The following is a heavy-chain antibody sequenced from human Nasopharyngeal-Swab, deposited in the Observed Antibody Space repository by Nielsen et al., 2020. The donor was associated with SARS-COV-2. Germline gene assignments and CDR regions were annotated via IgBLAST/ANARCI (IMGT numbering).Heavy chain of an antibody. CDR2: ISAYTGTT. CDR3: ARVDYYESTGYYSN. Sequence: ASVKVSCKASGYTFITYGISWVRQVPGQGLEWMGWISAYTGTTDYAQNFQGRVTMTTDTSTSTVYLELRSLRSDDTAVYYCARVDYYESTGYYSNWGQGTLVTVSP. V-gene: IGHV1-18*01. CDR1: GYTFITYG. D-gene: IGHD3-22*01. J-gene: IGHJ4*02.